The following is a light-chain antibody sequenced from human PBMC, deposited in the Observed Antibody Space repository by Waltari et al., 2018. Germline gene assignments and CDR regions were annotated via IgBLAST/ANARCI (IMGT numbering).Light chain of an antibody. J-gene: IGKJ4*01. CDR2: GAF. CDR3: QQYDVSPLT. V-gene: IGKV3-20*01. CDR1: QTIRTTY. Sequence: EIVLTQSPGTLSLSRGEGATLPCRTSQTIRTTYLAWYQQKPGQAPTLLIYGAFTRATGIPDRFTGSGSGTDFSLTISSLEPEDFATYYCQQYDVSPLTFGGGTKVEIK.